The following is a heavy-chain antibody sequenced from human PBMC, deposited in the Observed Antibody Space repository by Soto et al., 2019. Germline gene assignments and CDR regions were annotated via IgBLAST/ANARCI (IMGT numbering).Heavy chain of an antibody. CDR3: VKAPRIAARPDYYYGMDV. CDR2: ISGSGGST. Sequence: EVQLLESGGGLVQPGGSLRLSCAASGFTFSSYAMSWVRQAPGKGLEWVSAISGSGGSTYSADSVKGRFTISRDNSKNTLYLQMISLRAEDTAVYYCVKAPRIAARPDYYYGMDVWGHGTTVTVSS. D-gene: IGHD6-6*01. CDR1: GFTFSSYA. V-gene: IGHV3-23*01. J-gene: IGHJ6*02.